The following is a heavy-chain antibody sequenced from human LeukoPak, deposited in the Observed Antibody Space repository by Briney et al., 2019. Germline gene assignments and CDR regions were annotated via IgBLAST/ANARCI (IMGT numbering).Heavy chain of an antibody. CDR2: ISWNSGSI. D-gene: IGHD3-16*01. CDR3: AKGPLGGY. J-gene: IGHJ4*02. Sequence: GRSLRLSCAASGFTFDDYAMHWVRQAPGKGLEWVSGISWNSGSIGYADSVKGRFTISRDNAKNSLYLQMNSLRAEDTALYYCAKGPLGGYWGQGTLVTVPS. CDR1: GFTFDDYA. V-gene: IGHV3-9*01.